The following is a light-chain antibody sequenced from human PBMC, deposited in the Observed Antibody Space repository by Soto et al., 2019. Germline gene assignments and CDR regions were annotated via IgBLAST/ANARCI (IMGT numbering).Light chain of an antibody. CDR1: QSISSY. CDR2: AAS. V-gene: IGKV1-39*01. CDR3: QQSYSTLWT. J-gene: IGKJ1*01. Sequence: DLQMTQSPSSLSASVGDRVTITCRASQSISSYLNWYQQKPGNAPRLLIYAASSLQSGVPSRFSGSGSGTDFTLTISSLQPEDFATYYCQQSYSTLWTCGQGTKVEIK.